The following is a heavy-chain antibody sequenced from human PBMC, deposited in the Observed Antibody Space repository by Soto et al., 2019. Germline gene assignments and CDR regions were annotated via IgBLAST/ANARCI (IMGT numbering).Heavy chain of an antibody. CDR2: IGAGGAGT. Sequence: PGGSLRLSCAASGITFSSFAMGWVRQAPGKGLEWVSAIGAGGAGTHYADSVKGRFTISRDNSKNTLYLQMNSLRAEDTAIYYCAKAREVTLVRISLAQWGQGTLVTVSS. CDR1: GITFSSFA. CDR3: AKAREVTLVRISLAQ. J-gene: IGHJ4*02. V-gene: IGHV3-23*01. D-gene: IGHD3-10*01.